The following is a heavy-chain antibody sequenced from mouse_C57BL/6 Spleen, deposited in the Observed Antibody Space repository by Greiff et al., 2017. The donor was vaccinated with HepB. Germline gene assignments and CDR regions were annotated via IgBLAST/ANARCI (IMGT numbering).Heavy chain of an antibody. Sequence: EVKLVESGGVLVKPGGSLKLSCAASGFTFSSYGMSWVRQTPDKRLEWVATISSGGSYTYYPDSVKGRFTISRDNAKNTLYLQMSSLKSEDTAMYYCARGGPFAYWGQGTLVTVSA. J-gene: IGHJ3*01. CDR3: ARGGPFAY. V-gene: IGHV5-6*02. CDR1: GFTFSSYG. CDR2: ISSGGSYT.